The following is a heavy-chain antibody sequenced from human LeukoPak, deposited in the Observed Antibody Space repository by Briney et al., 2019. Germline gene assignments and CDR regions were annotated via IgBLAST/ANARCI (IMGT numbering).Heavy chain of an antibody. CDR2: ISSSSTI. V-gene: IGHV3-48*02. J-gene: IGHJ6*02. CDR1: GFAFSTYS. Sequence: GRSLRLSCAASGFAFSTYSMNWVRQAPGKGLEWVSYISSSSTIYYADSVKGRFTISRDNAKNSLYLQMSSLRDEDTAVYYCARGIQLWSYYYYGVDVWGLGTTVTVSS. D-gene: IGHD5-18*01. CDR3: ARGIQLWSYYYYGVDV.